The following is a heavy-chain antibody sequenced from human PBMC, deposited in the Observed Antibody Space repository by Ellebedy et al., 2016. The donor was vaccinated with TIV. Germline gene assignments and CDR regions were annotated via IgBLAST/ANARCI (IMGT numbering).Heavy chain of an antibody. J-gene: IGHJ4*02. CDR1: GYPFTSYY. Sequence: ASVKVSCKASGYPFTSYYMHWVRQAPGQGLEWMGIINPSGGSTSYAQKLQGRVTMTRDTSTSTVYMDLSSLRSEDTAVYYCARASRDGSYFPHYFDYWGQGTLVTVSS. V-gene: IGHV1-46*04. CDR3: ARASRDGSYFPHYFDY. CDR2: INPSGGST. D-gene: IGHD1-26*01.